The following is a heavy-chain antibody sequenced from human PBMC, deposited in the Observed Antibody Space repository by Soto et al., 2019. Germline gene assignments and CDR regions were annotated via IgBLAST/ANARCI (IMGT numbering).Heavy chain of an antibody. CDR1: GFTIRSNA. J-gene: IGHJ4*02. CDR2: ISDRGDTT. V-gene: IGHV3-23*01. CDR3: AKDKPGTKSFDY. D-gene: IGHD1-1*01. Sequence: EVQLLESGGGLVQPGGSLRLSCAASGFTIRSNAMYWIRQAPGKGLEWVSVISDRGDTTHHADSVKGGFTISRNTCKNTLYLQLNALRADDTAVYYCAKDKPGTKSFDYWGQGTLVTVSS.